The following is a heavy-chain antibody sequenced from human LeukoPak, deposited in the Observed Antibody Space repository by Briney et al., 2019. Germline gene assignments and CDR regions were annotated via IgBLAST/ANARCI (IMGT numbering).Heavy chain of an antibody. CDR3: ARGGLSIMGY. Sequence: GGSLRLSCGASGITFSSYSMNWVRQAPGKGLEWVSYISSSGSTKYYADSVKGRFTISRDNARNSLYLRMNSLRAEDTAVYFCARGGLSIMGYWGQGTLVTVSS. D-gene: IGHD2/OR15-2a*01. V-gene: IGHV3-48*01. J-gene: IGHJ4*02. CDR2: ISSSGSTK. CDR1: GITFSSYS.